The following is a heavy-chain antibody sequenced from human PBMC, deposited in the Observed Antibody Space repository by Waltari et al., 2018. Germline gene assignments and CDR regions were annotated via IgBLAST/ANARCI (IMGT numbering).Heavy chain of an antibody. D-gene: IGHD4-17*01. CDR3: ARDRGFPTVTTERAFDI. CDR1: GGSISSSSYY. J-gene: IGHJ3*02. V-gene: IGHV4-39*07. CDR2: IYYSGSN. Sequence: QLQLQESGPGLVKPSETLSLTCTVSGGSISSSSYYWGWIRQPPGKGLEWIGSIYYSGSNYYNPSLKGRVTISVDTSKNQFSLKLSSVTAADTAVYYCARDRGFPTVTTERAFDIWGQGTMVTVSS.